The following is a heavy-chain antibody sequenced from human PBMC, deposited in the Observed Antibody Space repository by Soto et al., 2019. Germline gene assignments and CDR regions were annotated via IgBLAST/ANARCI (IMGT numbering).Heavy chain of an antibody. CDR2: IYHSGST. CDR1: GGSIISRNW. J-gene: IGHJ5*02. D-gene: IGHD3-10*01. V-gene: IGHV4-4*02. Sequence: SVTMFLTCAVSGGSIISRNWWSWVRQPPVQGLEWIGEIYHSGSTNYNTSLKSRVTISVDKSKNHFSLMLSSVAAADTAVYYCARDRRVGYGSGIWFDPWGQGTLVTVS. CDR3: ARDRRVGYGSGIWFDP.